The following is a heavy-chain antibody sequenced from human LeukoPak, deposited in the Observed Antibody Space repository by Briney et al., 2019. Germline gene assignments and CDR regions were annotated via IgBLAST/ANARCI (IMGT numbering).Heavy chain of an antibody. CDR2: ISYDGSNK. CDR1: GFTFSSYG. V-gene: IGHV3-30*18. D-gene: IGHD1-26*01. Sequence: PGGSLRLSCAASGFTFSSYGMHWVRQAPGKGLEWVAVISYDGSNKYYADSVKGRFTISRDNSKNTLYLQMNSLRGEDTAVYYCAKDSELLLDYFDYWGQGTLVTVSS. J-gene: IGHJ4*02. CDR3: AKDSELLLDYFDY.